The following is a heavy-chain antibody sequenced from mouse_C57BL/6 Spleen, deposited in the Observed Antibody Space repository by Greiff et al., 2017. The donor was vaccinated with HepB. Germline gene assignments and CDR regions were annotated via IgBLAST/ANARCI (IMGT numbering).Heavy chain of an antibody. D-gene: IGHD2-2*01. CDR2: ISSGGSYT. Sequence: EVQLVESGGDLVKPGGSLKLSCAASGFTFSSYGMSWVRQTPDKRLEWVATISSGGSYTYYPDSVKGRFTISRDNAKNTLYLQMSSLKSEDTAMYYCARNYYGYDPAWFAYWGQGTLVTVSA. CDR3: ARNYYGYDPAWFAY. CDR1: GFTFSSYG. J-gene: IGHJ3*01. V-gene: IGHV5-6*01.